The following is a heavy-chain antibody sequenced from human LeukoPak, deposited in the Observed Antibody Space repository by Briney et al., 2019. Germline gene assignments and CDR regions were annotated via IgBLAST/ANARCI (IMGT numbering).Heavy chain of an antibody. CDR1: GVSISGYY. Sequence: SETLSLTCTVSGVSISGYYWSWIRQPPGKGLEWIGYIYYTGSTNYNPSLKSRVTISVDTSKNQFSLKLTSVTAADTAVYYCARAPRTGPYYFDSWGQGTLVTVSS. V-gene: IGHV4-59*08. D-gene: IGHD3-10*01. CDR3: ARAPRTGPYYFDS. J-gene: IGHJ4*02. CDR2: IYYTGST.